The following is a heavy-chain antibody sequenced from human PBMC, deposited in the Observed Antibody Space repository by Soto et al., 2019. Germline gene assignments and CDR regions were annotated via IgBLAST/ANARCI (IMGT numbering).Heavy chain of an antibody. CDR1: GFTFSSYG. CDR3: ARGIGVNSVGFDP. D-gene: IGHD1-26*01. J-gene: IGHJ5*02. Sequence: QVQLVESGGGVVQPGTSPRLSCAASGFTFSSYGMHWVRQAPGKGLEWVAVIWYDGSKEYYADSVKGRFTISRDNYKNTLYLQMNSLRPADTAVYYWARGIGVNSVGFDPWGQGTLVTVSS. CDR2: IWYDGSKE. V-gene: IGHV3-33*01.